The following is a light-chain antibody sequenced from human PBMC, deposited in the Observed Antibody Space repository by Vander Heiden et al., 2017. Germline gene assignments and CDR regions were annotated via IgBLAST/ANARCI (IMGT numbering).Light chain of an antibody. J-gene: IGKJ1*01. V-gene: IGKV1-5*03. CDR1: QSISAW. CDR2: KAS. Sequence: DIQMTQSPSTLSASVGDRVTITCRASQSISAWLAWYQQKPGKAPKVLIYKASTLKSGVPSRFSGSGFGTEFTLTISSLQPDDFATYYCQQFGSYLWTFGQGTKVEFK. CDR3: QQFGSYLWT.